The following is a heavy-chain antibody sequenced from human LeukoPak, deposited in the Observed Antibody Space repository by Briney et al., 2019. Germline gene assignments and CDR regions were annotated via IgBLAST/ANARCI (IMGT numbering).Heavy chain of an antibody. CDR2: ISSSSSYI. V-gene: IGHV3-21*01. Sequence: GGSLRLSCAASGFTFSSYSTNWVRQAPGKGLEWVSSISSSSSYIYYADSVKGRFTISRDNAKNSLYLQMNSLRAEDTAVYYCARDRSSGWYLFDYWGQGTLVTVSS. CDR1: GFTFSSYS. CDR3: ARDRSSGWYLFDY. D-gene: IGHD6-19*01. J-gene: IGHJ4*02.